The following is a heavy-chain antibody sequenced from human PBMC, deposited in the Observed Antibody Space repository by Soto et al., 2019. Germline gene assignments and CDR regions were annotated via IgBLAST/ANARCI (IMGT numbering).Heavy chain of an antibody. CDR2: LNPRNGQT. Sequence: QVQLVQSGAEVKKPGASVKVSCQTSGYNFSAYYFNWVRQAAGQGPEWMGWLNPRNGQTGYVQKFRGRVTMTRDTSIATVYLELNRLKSEDTAIYFCARETDTSMVDYWGQGTLVTVSS. CDR3: ARETDTSMVDY. CDR1: GYNFSAYY. D-gene: IGHD5-18*01. V-gene: IGHV1-8*01. J-gene: IGHJ4*02.